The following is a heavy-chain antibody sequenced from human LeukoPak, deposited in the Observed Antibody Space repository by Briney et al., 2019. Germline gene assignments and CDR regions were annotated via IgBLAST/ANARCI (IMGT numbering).Heavy chain of an antibody. D-gene: IGHD5-12*01. V-gene: IGHV1-8*01. CDR2: MNPNSGNT. CDR1: GHTFSSYD. Sequence: ASVKVSCKASGHTFSSYDINWVRQAPGQGLEWMGWMNPNSGNTGSAQKFQGRVTMTRDTSISTAYMELSSLRSEDTAVYYCASPTKQKTVYDQYSGYIQHYYVWDVWGQGTRVNVSS. CDR3: ASPTKQKTVYDQYSGYIQHYYVWDV. J-gene: IGHJ6*02.